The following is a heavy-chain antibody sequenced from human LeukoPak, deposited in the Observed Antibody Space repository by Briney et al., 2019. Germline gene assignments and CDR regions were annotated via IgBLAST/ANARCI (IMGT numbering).Heavy chain of an antibody. CDR3: VRDQGGAVSY. J-gene: IGHJ4*02. Sequence: GGSLRLSCAASGFTFSSYSMNWVRQAPGKGLEWVSYISSLSGTIYYADSVKGRFIISRVNAQNSLFLQMNSLRAEDTAVYYCVRDQGGAVSYWGQGTLVTVSS. D-gene: IGHD3-16*01. CDR2: ISSLSGTI. V-gene: IGHV3-48*01. CDR1: GFTFSSYS.